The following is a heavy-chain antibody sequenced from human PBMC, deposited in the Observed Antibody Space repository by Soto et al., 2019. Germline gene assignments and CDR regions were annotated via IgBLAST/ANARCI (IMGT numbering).Heavy chain of an antibody. J-gene: IGHJ5*02. D-gene: IGHD6-19*01. Sequence: QVQLVQSGAEVKKPGASVKVSCKASGYTFTSYGISWVRQAPGQGLEWMGWISAYNGNTNYAQKLQGRVTMTTDTSTETGYMELRRLGSEDTAVYYWARALQTEVAGWFGNWFRPWGQGTLVTVSS. CDR3: ARALQTEVAGWFGNWFRP. CDR1: GYTFTSYG. V-gene: IGHV1-18*01. CDR2: ISAYNGNT.